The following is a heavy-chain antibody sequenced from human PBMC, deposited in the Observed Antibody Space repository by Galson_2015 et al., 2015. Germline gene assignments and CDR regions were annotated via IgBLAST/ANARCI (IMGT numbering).Heavy chain of an antibody. CDR2: IKEDGSEK. V-gene: IGHV3-7*03. J-gene: IGHJ1*01. CDR3: TRPVTITT. CDR1: GFSFNSYW. D-gene: IGHD4-11*01. Sequence: SLRLSCAASGFSFNSYWMSWVRQAPGKGLELVATIKEDGSEKNYVDSVKGRFTISRDNAKNSLFLQTNSLRADDTAVYYCTRPVTITTWGQGSPVTVSS.